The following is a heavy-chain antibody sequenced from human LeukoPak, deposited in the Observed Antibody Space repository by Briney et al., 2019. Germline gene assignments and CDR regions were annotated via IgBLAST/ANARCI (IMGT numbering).Heavy chain of an antibody. D-gene: IGHD1-26*01. V-gene: IGHV3-30-3*01. CDR3: ARVRLLGPVVDAFDI. Sequence: PGGSLRLSCAASGFTFSSYAMHWVRQAPGKGLEWVAVISYDGSNKYYADSVKGRFTISRDNSKNTLYLQMNSLRAEDTAVYYCARVRLLGPVVDAFDIWGQGTMVTVSS. J-gene: IGHJ3*02. CDR2: ISYDGSNK. CDR1: GFTFSSYA.